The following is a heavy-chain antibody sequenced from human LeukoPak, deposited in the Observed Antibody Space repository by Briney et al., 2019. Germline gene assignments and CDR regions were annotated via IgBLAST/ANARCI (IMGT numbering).Heavy chain of an antibody. CDR1: GGSFSGYY. D-gene: IGHD6-25*01. V-gene: IGHV4-34*01. J-gene: IGHJ6*02. CDR2: INHSGST. CDR3: ARVRHPYYYYGMDV. Sequence: SETLSLTCAVYGGSFSGYYWSWIRQPPGRGLEWIGEINHSGSTNYNPSLKSRVTISVDTSKNQFSLKLSSVTAADTAVYYCARVRHPYYYYGMDVWGQGTTVTVSS.